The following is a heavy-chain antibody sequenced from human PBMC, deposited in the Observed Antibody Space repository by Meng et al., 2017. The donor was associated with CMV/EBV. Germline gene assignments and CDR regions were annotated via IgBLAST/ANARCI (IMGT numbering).Heavy chain of an antibody. J-gene: IGHJ4*02. CDR2: IRSKAYGGTT. CDR3: TRHRTPYSFTFDY. V-gene: IGHV3-49*04. Sequence: SLRLSCTASGFTFGAYAMSWVRQAPGKGLEWVGFIRSKAYGGTTEYAASVKGRFTISRDDSNSIAYLQMNSLKTEDTAVYYCTRHRTPYSFTFDYWGQGTLVTVSS. CDR1: GFTFGAYA. D-gene: IGHD5-18*01.